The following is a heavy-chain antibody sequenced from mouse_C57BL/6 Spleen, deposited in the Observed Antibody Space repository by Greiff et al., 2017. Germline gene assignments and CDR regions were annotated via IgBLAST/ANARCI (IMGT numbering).Heavy chain of an antibody. CDR1: GYTFTDYY. D-gene: IGHD1-1*01. CDR2: INPYNGGT. J-gene: IGHJ3*01. CDR3: ASYAFYGSSPGWFAY. V-gene: IGHV1-19*01. Sequence: EVQLQQSGPVLVKPGASVKMSCKASGYTFTDYYMNWVKQSHGKSLEWMGVINPYNGGTSYNQKFKGKATLTVDKSSSTAYMELNSLTSEDSAVYYCASYAFYGSSPGWFAYWGQGTLVTVSA.